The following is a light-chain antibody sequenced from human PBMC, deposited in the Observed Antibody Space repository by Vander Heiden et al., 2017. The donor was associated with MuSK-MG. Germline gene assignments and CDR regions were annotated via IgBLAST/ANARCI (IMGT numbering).Light chain of an antibody. Sequence: SSELTQDPAVSVALGQTVRITCQGDSLRTYYASWYQQKPGQAPVLVSHGKNNRPSGIPDRFSGSSSGNTVFLTITGAQAEDEADYDCNSRDSSGNHLVFGGGTKLTVL. CDR2: GKN. J-gene: IGLJ2*01. V-gene: IGLV3-19*01. CDR1: SLRTYY. CDR3: NSRDSSGNHLV.